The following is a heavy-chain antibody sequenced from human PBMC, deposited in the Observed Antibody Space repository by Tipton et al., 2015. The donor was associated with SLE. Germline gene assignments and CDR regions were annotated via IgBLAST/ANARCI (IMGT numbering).Heavy chain of an antibody. Sequence: TLSLTCAVSGGSISSTNWWRWVRQPPGKGLEWIREIYHNGRSNYNPSLKSRVTISVDTSKNQFSLKLSSVTAADTAVYYCARVGGGWAYDAFDIWGQGTMGTVSS. CDR2: IYHNGRS. CDR1: GGSISSTNW. CDR3: ARVGGGWAYDAFDI. J-gene: IGHJ3*02. D-gene: IGHD2-15*01. V-gene: IGHV4-4*02.